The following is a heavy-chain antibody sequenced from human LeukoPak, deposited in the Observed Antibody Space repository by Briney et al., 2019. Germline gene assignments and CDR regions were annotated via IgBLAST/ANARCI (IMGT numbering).Heavy chain of an antibody. Sequence: GGTLRLSCAASGFTFSSYSMNWVRQAPGKGLEWVSSISSSSSYIYYADSVKGRFTISRDNAKNSLYLQMNSLRAEDTAVYYCARDPRITIFGVASGWGQGTPVTVSS. J-gene: IGHJ4*02. V-gene: IGHV3-21*01. CDR2: ISSSSSYI. D-gene: IGHD3-3*01. CDR1: GFTFSSYS. CDR3: ARDPRITIFGVASG.